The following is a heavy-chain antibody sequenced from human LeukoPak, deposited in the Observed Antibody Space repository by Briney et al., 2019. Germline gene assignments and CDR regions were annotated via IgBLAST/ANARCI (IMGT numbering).Heavy chain of an antibody. D-gene: IGHD2-2*01. Sequence: SETLSLTCAVYGGSFGGYYWSWIRQPPGKGLEWIGEINHSGSTNYNPSLKSRVTISVDTSKNQFSLKLSSVTAADTAVYYCARGQWRNIVVVPAAMRAFDYWGQGTLVTVSS. CDR1: GGSFGGYY. CDR2: INHSGST. J-gene: IGHJ4*02. CDR3: ARGQWRNIVVVPAAMRAFDY. V-gene: IGHV4-34*01.